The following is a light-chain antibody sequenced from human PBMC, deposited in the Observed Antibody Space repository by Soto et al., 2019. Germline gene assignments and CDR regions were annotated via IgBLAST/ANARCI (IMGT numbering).Light chain of an antibody. V-gene: IGKV3-15*01. CDR1: QSVSGN. CDR3: QQYRIWPWT. Sequence: EIVMTQSPDILSVSPGERATLSCRASQSVSGNLAWYRQNPGQPPRLLIYGAYTRATGIPARFSGSGSGTEFTLTISSLQSEDFAVYYCQQYRIWPWTFGQGTKVEIK. J-gene: IGKJ1*01. CDR2: GAY.